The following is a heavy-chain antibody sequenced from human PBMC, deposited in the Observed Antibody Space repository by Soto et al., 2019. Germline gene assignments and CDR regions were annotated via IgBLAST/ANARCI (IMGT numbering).Heavy chain of an antibody. Sequence: GASVKVSCKACGGTFSTYTMSWVRQAPGQGLEWMGGIIPMFGTTTYAENFQGRVTITADESTSTAYMELTSLRSEDTAVYYCTRDSYYFDSSAYYGHNWFDPWGQGTRVTVSS. J-gene: IGHJ5*02. D-gene: IGHD3-22*01. CDR1: GGTFSTYT. V-gene: IGHV1-69*13. CDR2: IIPMFGTT. CDR3: TRDSYYFDSSAYYGHNWFDP.